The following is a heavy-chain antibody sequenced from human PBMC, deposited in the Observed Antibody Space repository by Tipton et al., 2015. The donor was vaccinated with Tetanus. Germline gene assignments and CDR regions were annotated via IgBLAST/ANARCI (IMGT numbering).Heavy chain of an antibody. J-gene: IGHJ4*02. CDR3: ARGRGELYDGYFDL. CDR1: GFTLTTYS. CDR2: ITGSGHI. D-gene: IGHD3-3*01. Sequence: SLRLSCAASGFTLTTYSINWFRQAPGKGLEWVSSITGSGHITYADSVKGRFTISRDNAKNTLYLQMNSLRAEDTAVFYCARGRGELYDGYFDLWGQGTLVSVSS. V-gene: IGHV3-21*01.